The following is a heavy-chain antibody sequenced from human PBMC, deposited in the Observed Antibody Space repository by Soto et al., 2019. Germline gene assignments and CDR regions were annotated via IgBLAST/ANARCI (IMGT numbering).Heavy chain of an antibody. CDR1: GFTFSSHA. J-gene: IGHJ2*01. D-gene: IGHD3-3*01. Sequence: GGSLRLSCAASGFTFSSHAMSWVRQAPGKGLEWVSAISGSGGSTYYADSVKGRFTISRDNSKNTLYLQMNSLRAEDTAVYYCAKDPTLEWLLSVEYFDLWGRGTLVTVSS. CDR2: ISGSGGST. CDR3: AKDPTLEWLLSVEYFDL. V-gene: IGHV3-23*01.